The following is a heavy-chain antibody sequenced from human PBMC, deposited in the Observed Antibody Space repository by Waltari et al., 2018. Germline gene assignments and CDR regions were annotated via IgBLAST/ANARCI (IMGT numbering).Heavy chain of an antibody. D-gene: IGHD3-10*01. CDR1: GGSVSIGSYF. V-gene: IGHV4-61*03. CDR3: ARGSITANPPYYYYGFDV. CDR2: VYYSGRT. J-gene: IGHJ6*02. Sequence: QVQLQESGPGLVKPSETLSLTCAVSGGSVSIGSYFWSWIRQPPGKGLEWIGFVYYSGRTNYNPSLKSRVTISRDTSNNHFSLKLNSVTAADTAVYYCARGSITANPPYYYYGFDVWGQGTTATVSS.